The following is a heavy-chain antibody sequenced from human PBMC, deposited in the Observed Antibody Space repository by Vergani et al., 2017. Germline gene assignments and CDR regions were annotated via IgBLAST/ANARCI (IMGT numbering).Heavy chain of an antibody. J-gene: IGHJ4*02. CDR3: ARDLSYSTAWPFFDS. CDR1: GFTFSSYG. Sequence: VQLLESGGGLVQPGRSLRLSCAASGFTFSSYGMHWVRQAPGKGLEWVAVIWYDGSNKYYADSVKGRFTISRDSSKTLYLQMDSLRVEDTAMYFCARDLSYSTAWPFFDSRGQGTLVTVSS. D-gene: IGHD4-11*01. CDR2: IWYDGSNK. V-gene: IGHV3-33*01.